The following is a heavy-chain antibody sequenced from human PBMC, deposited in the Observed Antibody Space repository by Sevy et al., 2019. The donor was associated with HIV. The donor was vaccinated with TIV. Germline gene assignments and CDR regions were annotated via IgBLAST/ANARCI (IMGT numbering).Heavy chain of an antibody. CDR2: ISGSGGYT. J-gene: IGHJ4*02. Sequence: GGSLRLSCTASGLTFSSYVMSWVRQAPGKGLEWVSTISGSGGYTYGADSVKGRFTISRDNSKNTVYPQMNSLTVEDTAMYYCAKEYSSGYSWGQGILVTVSS. CDR1: GLTFSSYV. CDR3: AKEYSSGYS. D-gene: IGHD3-22*01. V-gene: IGHV3-23*01.